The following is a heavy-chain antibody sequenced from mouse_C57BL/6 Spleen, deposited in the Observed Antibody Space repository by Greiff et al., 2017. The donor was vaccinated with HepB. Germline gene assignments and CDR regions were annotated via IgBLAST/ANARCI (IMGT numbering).Heavy chain of an antibody. V-gene: IGHV1-50*01. CDR2: IDPSDSYT. CDR3: ARRDYSNFYYAMDY. D-gene: IGHD2-5*01. Sequence: VQLQQPGAELVKPGASVKLSCKASGYTFTSYWMQWVKQRPGQGLEWIGEIDPSDSYTNYNQKFKGKATLTVDTSSSTAYMQLSSLTSEDSAVYYCARRDYSNFYYAMDYWGQGTSVTVSS. CDR1: GYTFTSYW. J-gene: IGHJ4*01.